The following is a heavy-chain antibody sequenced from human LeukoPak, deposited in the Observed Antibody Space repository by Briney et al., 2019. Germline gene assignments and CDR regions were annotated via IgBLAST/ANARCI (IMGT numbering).Heavy chain of an antibody. D-gene: IGHD4-23*01. V-gene: IGHV4-59*12. Sequence: SETLSLTHTVSGGPISSYYWSWIRQPPGKGLEWIGYIYYSGSTNYNPSLKSRVTISVDTSKNQFSLKLSSVTAADTAVYYCAREGASPNYGGNALNSWGQGTLVTVSS. CDR3: AREGASPNYGGNALNS. J-gene: IGHJ4*02. CDR2: IYYSGST. CDR1: GGPISSYY.